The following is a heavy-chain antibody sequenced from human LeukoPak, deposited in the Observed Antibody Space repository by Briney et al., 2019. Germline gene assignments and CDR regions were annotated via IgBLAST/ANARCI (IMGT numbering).Heavy chain of an antibody. Sequence: GGSLRLSCAASGFTFDDYAMHWVRQAPGKGLEWVSGISWNSGSIGCADSVKGRFTISRDNAKNSLYLQMNSLRAEDTALYYCAKDGNDILTGYYPCWGQGTLVTVSS. CDR2: ISWNSGSI. CDR3: AKDGNDILTGYYPC. V-gene: IGHV3-9*01. J-gene: IGHJ4*02. D-gene: IGHD3-9*01. CDR1: GFTFDDYA.